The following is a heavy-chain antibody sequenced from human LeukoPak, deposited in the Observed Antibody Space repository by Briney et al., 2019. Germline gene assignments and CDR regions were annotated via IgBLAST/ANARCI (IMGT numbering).Heavy chain of an antibody. V-gene: IGHV3-23*01. D-gene: IGHD3-22*01. Sequence: GGSLRLSCVAFEFTFSSYAMSWVRQAPGKGLEWVSGISGSGGSTYYADSVKGRFTISRDNSKDTLYLQMNSLRAEDTAVYYCAKDNTYYYDSSGYRNWGQGTLVTVSS. CDR1: EFTFSSYA. J-gene: IGHJ4*02. CDR2: ISGSGGST. CDR3: AKDNTYYYDSSGYRN.